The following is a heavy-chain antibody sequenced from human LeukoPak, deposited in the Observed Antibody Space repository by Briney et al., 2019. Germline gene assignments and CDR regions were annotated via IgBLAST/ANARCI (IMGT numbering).Heavy chain of an antibody. CDR3: AKGDPSGYTYYYGMDV. Sequence: GRSLRLSCAPAGFTFRSYGMHWVRQTPGRGLERGAGISYDGSNKYYADSVKGRFTISRDNSKNTLYLQINSLRAEDTAVYYCAKGDPSGYTYYYGMDVWGKGTTVTVSS. V-gene: IGHV3-30*18. D-gene: IGHD5-12*01. CDR1: GFTFRSYG. J-gene: IGHJ6*04. CDR2: ISYDGSNK.